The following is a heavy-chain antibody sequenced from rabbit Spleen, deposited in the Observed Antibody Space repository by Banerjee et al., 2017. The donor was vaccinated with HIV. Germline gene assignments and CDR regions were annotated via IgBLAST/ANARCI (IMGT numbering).Heavy chain of an antibody. CDR3: ARDLAGVIGWNFNL. CDR2: IYSGSSGST. CDR1: GFTISSSYR. V-gene: IGHV1S45*01. J-gene: IGHJ4*01. D-gene: IGHD4-1*01. Sequence: QEQLEEPGGDLVKPEGSLTLTCTASGFTISSSYRKCWVRQAPGKGLEWIACIYSGSSGSTYYASWAKGRFTISKTSSTTVTLQMTSLTAADTATYFCARDLAGVIGWNFNLWGPGTLVTVS.